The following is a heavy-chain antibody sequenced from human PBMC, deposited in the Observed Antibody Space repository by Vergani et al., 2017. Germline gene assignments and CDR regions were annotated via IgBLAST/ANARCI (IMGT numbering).Heavy chain of an antibody. V-gene: IGHV4-39*07. CDR3: ARVLLGMGYYYYMDV. CDR1: GGSISSSSYY. D-gene: IGHD7-27*01. CDR2: IYYSGST. Sequence: QLQLQESGPGLVKPSETLSLTCTVSGGSISSSSYYWGWLRQPPGKGLEWIGSIYYSGSTYYNPSLKSRVTISVDTSKNQFSLKLSSVTAADTAVYYCARVLLGMGYYYYMDVWGKGTTVTVS. J-gene: IGHJ6*03.